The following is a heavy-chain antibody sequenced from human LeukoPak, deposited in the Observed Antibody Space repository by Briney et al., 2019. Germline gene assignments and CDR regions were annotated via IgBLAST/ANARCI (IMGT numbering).Heavy chain of an antibody. J-gene: IGHJ6*02. CDR1: GGTFSSYA. CDR3: ARPTWSGYDYYYYGMDV. V-gene: IGHV1-69*17. CDR2: IIPIFGIA. D-gene: IGHD3-3*01. Sequence: SVKVSCKASGGTFSSYAISWVRQAPGQGVEWMGGIIPIFGIANYAQKFQGRVTITADKSTSTAYMELSSLRSEDTAVSYCARPTWSGYDYYYYGMDVWGQGTTVTVSS.